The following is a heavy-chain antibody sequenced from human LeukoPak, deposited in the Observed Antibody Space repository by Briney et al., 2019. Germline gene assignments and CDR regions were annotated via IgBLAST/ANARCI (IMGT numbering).Heavy chain of an antibody. Sequence: GGSLRLSCAASGFTFSSYAMHWVRQAPGKGLEYVSAISSNGGSTYYANSVKGRFTISRDNSKNTLYLQMGSLRAEDMAVYYCARAMTTVTPAGDYWGQGILVTVSS. J-gene: IGHJ4*02. CDR3: ARAMTTVTPAGDY. CDR2: ISSNGGST. D-gene: IGHD4-11*01. CDR1: GFTFSSYA. V-gene: IGHV3-64*01.